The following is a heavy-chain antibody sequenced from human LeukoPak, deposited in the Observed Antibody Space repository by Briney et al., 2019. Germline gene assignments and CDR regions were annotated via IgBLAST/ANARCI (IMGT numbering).Heavy chain of an antibody. J-gene: IGHJ6*03. CDR2: IYTGGIT. Sequence: PSETLSVTCTVSGDSISRNRQPAGEGLEWIGRIYTGGITNYNPSLKSRVTMSVDTSKKQFSLKLSSVTAADTAVYYCARGDQITVVRGAFTRRSYYYMDVWGKGTTVTVSS. V-gene: IGHV4-4*07. CDR3: ARGDQITVVRGAFTRRSYYYMDV. CDR1: GDSIS. D-gene: IGHD3-10*01.